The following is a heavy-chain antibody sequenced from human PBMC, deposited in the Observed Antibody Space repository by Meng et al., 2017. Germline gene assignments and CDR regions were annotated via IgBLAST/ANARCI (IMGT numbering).Heavy chain of an antibody. CDR1: GDSVTVGSHY. J-gene: IGHJ4*02. Sequence: QVQLQGSGPGLVGPSETLSLTCTVSGDSVTVGSHYWSWIRQPPGKGLEWIGYIDYGGSTSYNPSLRSRVTISVDTSNNQFSLKLSSVTAADTAVFYCARTRGDYYFDHWGQGTLVTVSS. V-gene: IGHV4-61*01. CDR3: ARTRGDYYFDH. CDR2: IDYGGST. D-gene: IGHD3-16*01.